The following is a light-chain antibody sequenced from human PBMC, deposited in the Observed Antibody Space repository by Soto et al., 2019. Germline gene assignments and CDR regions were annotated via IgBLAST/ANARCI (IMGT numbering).Light chain of an antibody. J-gene: IGKJ1*01. CDR3: QPSYSTLCT. V-gene: IGKV1-39*01. Sequence: DIQMTQSPSSLSASVGDRVTITCRASQSISSYLNWYQQKPGKAPKLLIYAASSLQSGVPSRFSGSGSGTDFTLTISSLQPEDFATYYCQPSYSTLCTFGQGTK. CDR2: AAS. CDR1: QSISSY.